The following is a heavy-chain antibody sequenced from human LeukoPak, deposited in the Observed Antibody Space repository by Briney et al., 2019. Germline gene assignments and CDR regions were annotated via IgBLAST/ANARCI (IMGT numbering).Heavy chain of an antibody. J-gene: IGHJ4*02. CDR1: GGTFNSYA. D-gene: IGHD3-22*01. V-gene: IGHV1-69*13. Sequence: GASVKVSCKTSGGTFNSYAISWVRQAPGQGLEWMGGITAIFRTTNYAQKFQGRVTITADESMSTVYMELSSLRSEDTAVYYCARHSGYHSTMYLDYWGQGTPVTVSS. CDR3: ARHSGYHSTMYLDY. CDR2: ITAIFRTT.